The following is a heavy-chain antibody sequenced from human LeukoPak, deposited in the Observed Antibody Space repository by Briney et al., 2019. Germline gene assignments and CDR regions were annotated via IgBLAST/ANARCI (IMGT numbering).Heavy chain of an antibody. CDR2: LNPNSYGT. J-gene: IGHJ5*02. Sequence: SVKVFCESSLYTFTGYYMHWVRQAPGQGLEWMRCLNPNSYGTNYAQKLQGRVTMTRDMSVSTVYMDLSSVIFRDTPVYYCARELYYDILPGYSNWFGPWGQGTLVTVSS. CDR1: LYTFTGYY. D-gene: IGHD3-9*01. CDR3: ARELYYDILPGYSNWFGP. V-gene: IGHV1-2*02.